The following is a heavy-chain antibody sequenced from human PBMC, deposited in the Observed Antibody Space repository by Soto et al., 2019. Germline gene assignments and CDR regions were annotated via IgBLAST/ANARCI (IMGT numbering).Heavy chain of an antibody. D-gene: IGHD2-21*02. V-gene: IGHV1-18*01. J-gene: IGHJ4*02. CDR1: GYTFTSYG. CDR3: ARDGRLGAYCGGDCYSGY. Sequence: GASVKVSCKASGYTFTSYGISWVRQAPGQGLEWMGWISAYNGNTNYAQKLQGRVTMTTDTSTSTAYMELRSLRSDDTAVCYCARDGRLGAYCGGDCYSGYWGQGTLVTVSS. CDR2: ISAYNGNT.